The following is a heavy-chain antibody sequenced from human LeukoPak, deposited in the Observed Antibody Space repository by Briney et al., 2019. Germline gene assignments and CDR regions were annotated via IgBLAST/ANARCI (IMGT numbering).Heavy chain of an antibody. V-gene: IGHV3-23*01. CDR2: ISSGSTTT. CDR1: GFTFSSYA. D-gene: IGHD3-10*01. J-gene: IGHJ4*02. Sequence: GGSLRLSCVASGFTFSSYAMTWVRQVPGKGLEWVSTISSGSTTTYYADSVKGRFTISRDNSKNTLYLQMNSLRAEDTAVYYCASRGDFFDYWGQGTLVAVSS. CDR3: ASRGDFFDY.